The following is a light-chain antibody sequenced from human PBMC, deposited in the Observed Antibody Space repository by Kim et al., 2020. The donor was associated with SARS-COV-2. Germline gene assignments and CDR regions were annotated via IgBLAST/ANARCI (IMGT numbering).Light chain of an antibody. CDR3: KQYETYWT. J-gene: IGKJ1*01. V-gene: IGKV1-5*03. CDR1: QSVDSW. CDR2: QAS. Sequence: DIQMTQSPSTLSAFVGNRVTITCRASQSVDSWLAWYQQKPGKAPKLLIYQASKLASGVPSRFSGSRSGTDFTLTISNLQPDDSAIYYCKQYETYWTFGPGTKVDIK.